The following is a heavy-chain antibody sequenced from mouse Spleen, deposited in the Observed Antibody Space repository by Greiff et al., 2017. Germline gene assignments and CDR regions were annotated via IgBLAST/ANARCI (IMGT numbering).Heavy chain of an antibody. CDR3: GRGSSDDDYSYCCYDV. CDR2: IHPSDSET. J-gene: IGHJ1*01. CDR1: GFSFTSYW. D-gene: IGHD2-3*01. Sequence: VQLQQPGAELVRPGASVSLSCKASGFSFTSYWVNWVKQRPGQGLEWIGMIHPSDSETRLNEKFKDKATLTVDKSSRTAYMQLSSPTSDDSAVFYCGRGSSDDDYSYCCYDVWGAGTTVTGPS. V-gene: IGHV1S82*01.